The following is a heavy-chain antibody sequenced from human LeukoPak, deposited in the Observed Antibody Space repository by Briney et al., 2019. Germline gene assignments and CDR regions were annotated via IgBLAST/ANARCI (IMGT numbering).Heavy chain of an antibody. CDR3: AKNTYFYGSGSYYPNWFDP. CDR2: IYYSGST. V-gene: IGHV4-39*01. CDR1: GGSISSSSYY. D-gene: IGHD3-10*01. Sequence: SETLSLTCTVSGGSISSSSYYWGWIRQPPGKGLEWIGSIYYSGSTYYNPSLKSRVTISVDTSKNQFSLKLSSVTAADTAVYYCAKNTYFYGSGSYYPNWFDPWGQGTLVTVSS. J-gene: IGHJ5*02.